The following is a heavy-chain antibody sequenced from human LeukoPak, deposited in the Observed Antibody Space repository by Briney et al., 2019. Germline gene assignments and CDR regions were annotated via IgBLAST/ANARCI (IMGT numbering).Heavy chain of an antibody. D-gene: IGHD3-3*01. V-gene: IGHV4-31*03. CDR2: IHCSGST. CDR3: AAFLGDGSIDY. CDR1: GGSLSSDTYY. Sequence: SETLSLTCPVSGGSLSSDTYYWSWIRQHPGKGLEWIGCIHCSGSTYYKPSLKSRLTISVDTSKNQFSLKLSSVTAADTAIYYCAAFLGDGSIDYWGQGTLVTVSS. J-gene: IGHJ4*02.